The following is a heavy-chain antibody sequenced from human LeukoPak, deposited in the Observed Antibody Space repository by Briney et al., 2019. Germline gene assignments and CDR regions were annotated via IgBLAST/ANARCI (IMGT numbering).Heavy chain of an antibody. CDR1: GGSISSYY. Sequence: PSETLSLTCTVSGGSISSYYWSWIRQPPGKGLEWIGYIYYSGSTNYNPSLKSRDTISVDTSKNQFSLKLSSVTAADTAVYYCARIHSSSWTAYYYYGMDVWGQGTTVTVSS. CDR3: ARIHSSSWTAYYYYGMDV. J-gene: IGHJ6*02. CDR2: IYYSGST. V-gene: IGHV4-59*01. D-gene: IGHD6-13*01.